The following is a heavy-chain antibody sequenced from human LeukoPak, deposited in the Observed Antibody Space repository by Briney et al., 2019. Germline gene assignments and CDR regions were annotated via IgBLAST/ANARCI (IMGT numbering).Heavy chain of an antibody. CDR3: AGSLGYCTSNVCYLKY. V-gene: IGHV3-48*01. D-gene: IGHD2-8*01. CDR1: GFTFSTYS. Sequence: PGGSLRLSCAASGFTFSTYSMNWVRQAPGKGLEWVSYISSSSIIQYADSVKGRFTIPRDNAKNSLYLQMNSLRSDDTAVYYCAGSLGYCTSNVCYLKYWGQGTLVTVSS. J-gene: IGHJ4*02. CDR2: ISSSSII.